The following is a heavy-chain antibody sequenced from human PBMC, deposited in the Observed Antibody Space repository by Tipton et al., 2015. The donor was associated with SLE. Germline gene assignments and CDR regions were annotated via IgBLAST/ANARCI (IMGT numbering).Heavy chain of an antibody. CDR1: GFTFSSYW. J-gene: IGHJ6*02. V-gene: IGHV3-7*01. Sequence: SLRLSCAASGFTFSSYWMSWVRQAPGKGLEWVANIKQDGSEKYYVDSVKGRFTISRDNAKNSLYLQMNSLRAEDTAVYYCAREVVVATAIRDYYGMDVWGQGTTVTVSS. CDR2: IKQDGSEK. D-gene: IGHD2-2*01. CDR3: AREVVVATAIRDYYGMDV.